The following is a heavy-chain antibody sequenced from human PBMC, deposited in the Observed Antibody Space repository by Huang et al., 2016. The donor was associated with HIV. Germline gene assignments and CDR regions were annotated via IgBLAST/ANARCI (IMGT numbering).Heavy chain of an antibody. CDR2: IRGDGKEK. CDR3: ATNLQIVVVPPDMGYDAFDM. CDR1: GFNFKNYW. J-gene: IGHJ3*02. V-gene: IGHV3-7*01. Sequence: DEHLVESGGGLVQPGGSVTITCEVSGFNFKNYWMNWVRQAAWNGLEWVCNIRGDGKEKNYVDSVKGRFTIFRDNAKNLLYLQMKSLRAEDTSVYYCATNLQIVVVPPDMGYDAFDMWGQGTMVTVSS. D-gene: IGHD2-2*01.